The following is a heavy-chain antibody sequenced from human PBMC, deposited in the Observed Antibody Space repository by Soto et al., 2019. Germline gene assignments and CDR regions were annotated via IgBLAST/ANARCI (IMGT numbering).Heavy chain of an antibody. Sequence: PGESLKISCRTSVYRFTSYWIAWVRQMPGKGLEWMGIIFPSDSDTRYSPSFQGQVTISADRSTSTVFLQWASLKASDTAVYFCARKDKSGYFNWFDPWGPGTLVTVSS. CDR3: ARKDKSGYFNWFDP. J-gene: IGHJ5*02. CDR2: IFPSDSDT. D-gene: IGHD3-22*01. V-gene: IGHV5-51*01. CDR1: VYRFTSYW.